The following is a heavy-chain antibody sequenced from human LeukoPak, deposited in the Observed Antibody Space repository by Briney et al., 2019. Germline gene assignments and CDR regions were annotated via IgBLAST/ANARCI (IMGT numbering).Heavy chain of an antibody. CDR1: GFTFSSYR. Sequence: GGSLRLSCAASGFTFSSYRMNWVRQAPGKGLEWVSSISSSSSYIYYADSVKGRFTISRDNAKNSLYLQMNSLRAEDTAVYYCARDRDYGDYVEAFDIWGQGTMVTVSS. CDR2: ISSSSSYI. D-gene: IGHD4-17*01. J-gene: IGHJ3*02. V-gene: IGHV3-21*01. CDR3: ARDRDYGDYVEAFDI.